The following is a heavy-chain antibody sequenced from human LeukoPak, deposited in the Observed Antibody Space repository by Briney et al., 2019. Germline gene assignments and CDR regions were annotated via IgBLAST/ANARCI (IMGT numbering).Heavy chain of an antibody. CDR1: GFTFSSYW. Sequence: PGGSLRLSCAASGFTFSSYWMSWVRQAPGKGLEWVANIKQDGSEKYYVDSVKGRFTISRDNAKNSLYLQMNSLRAEDTAVYYCAREDWQQLVLYYYYYMDVWGKGTTVTVSS. D-gene: IGHD6-13*01. V-gene: IGHV3-7*01. CDR3: AREDWQQLVLYYYYYMDV. J-gene: IGHJ6*03. CDR2: IKQDGSEK.